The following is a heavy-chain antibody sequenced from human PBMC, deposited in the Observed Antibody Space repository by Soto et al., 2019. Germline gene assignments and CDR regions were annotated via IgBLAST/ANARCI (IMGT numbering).Heavy chain of an antibody. CDR2: ISFDGRNT. Sequence: PGGSLRLSCAASGFTFNNYGMHWVRQAPGKGLEWVVVISFDGRNTYYADSVKGRFTISRDNAKNSLYLQMNSLRAEDTAVYYCARAPPAYCGGDCYVHYYYYYGMDVWGQGTTVTVSS. CDR3: ARAPPAYCGGDCYVHYYYYYGMDV. CDR1: GFTFNNYG. V-gene: IGHV3-30*03. D-gene: IGHD2-21*02. J-gene: IGHJ6*02.